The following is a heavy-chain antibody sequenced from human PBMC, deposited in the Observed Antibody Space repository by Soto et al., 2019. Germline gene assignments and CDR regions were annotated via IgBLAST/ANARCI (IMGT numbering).Heavy chain of an antibody. CDR2: IYYSGRT. Sequence: QVQLQESGPGLVKPSETLSLTCTVSGGSISSYYWSWIRQPPGKGLEWIGYIYYSGRTNYNPSLQTRATTTVDTSKNQFSQKLSSVTAADTAVYYCARSASDYYGSGFGYWGQGTLVTVSS. V-gene: IGHV4-59*01. J-gene: IGHJ4*02. D-gene: IGHD3-10*01. CDR3: ARSASDYYGSGFGY. CDR1: GGSISSYY.